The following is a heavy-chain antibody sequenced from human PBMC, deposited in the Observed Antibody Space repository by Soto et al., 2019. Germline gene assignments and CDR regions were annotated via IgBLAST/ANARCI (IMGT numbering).Heavy chain of an antibody. V-gene: IGHV1-69*01. CDR1: GGTFSSYA. CDR3: ARASGEQQRGGGGFDY. Sequence: QVQLVQSGAEVKKPGSSVKVSCKASGGTFSSYAISWVRQAPGQGLEWMGGIIPIFGTANQAQKFQGRVKITANESNSTPSMEVSSLRSEDTAVYYCARASGEQQRGGGGFDYWGQGTLVTVSS. J-gene: IGHJ4*02. CDR2: IIPIFGTA. D-gene: IGHD6-13*01.